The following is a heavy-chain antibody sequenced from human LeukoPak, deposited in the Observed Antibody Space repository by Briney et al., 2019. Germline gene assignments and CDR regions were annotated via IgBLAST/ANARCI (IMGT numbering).Heavy chain of an antibody. CDR2: IKSKTDGGTA. CDR3: DLRLYGSSPYRLDV. D-gene: IGHD6-13*01. V-gene: IGHV3-15*01. Sequence: PGESLRLSCAASGFTFSNAWMSWVRQAPGKGLEWVGRIKSKTDGGTADYAAPVKGRFTISRDDSKNTLYLQMNSLKTEDTAVYYCDLRLYGSSPYRLDVWGQGTLVTVSS. J-gene: IGHJ4*02. CDR1: GFTFSNAW.